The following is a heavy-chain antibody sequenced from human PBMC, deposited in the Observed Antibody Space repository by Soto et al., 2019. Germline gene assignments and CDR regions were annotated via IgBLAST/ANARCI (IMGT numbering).Heavy chain of an antibody. CDR1: GFTFSSYA. CDR3: AKTGRDIVVVPAARPWFDP. Sequence: EVPLLESGGGLVQPGGSLRLSCAASGFTFSSYAMSWVRQAPGKGLEWVSAISGSGGSTYYADSVKGRFTISRDNSKNTLYLQMNSLRAEDTAVYYCAKTGRDIVVVPAARPWFDPWGQGTLVTVSS. V-gene: IGHV3-23*01. CDR2: ISGSGGST. J-gene: IGHJ5*02. D-gene: IGHD2-2*01.